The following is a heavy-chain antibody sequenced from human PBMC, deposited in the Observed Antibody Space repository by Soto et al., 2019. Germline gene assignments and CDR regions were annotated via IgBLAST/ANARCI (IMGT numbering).Heavy chain of an antibody. CDR2: VYYTGST. D-gene: IGHD2-15*01. V-gene: IGHV4-59*01. CDR3: ARSVAVRGAYCDY. CDR1: GGSISGSY. Sequence: VSLTCSVSGGSISGSYWSWIRQSPGKGLEWLGYVYYTGSTNYSPSLRSRVSISVDTSKNEFSLRLSSVTAADTAVYFCARSVAVRGAYCDYRGRGTKVTVSS. J-gene: IGHJ4*02.